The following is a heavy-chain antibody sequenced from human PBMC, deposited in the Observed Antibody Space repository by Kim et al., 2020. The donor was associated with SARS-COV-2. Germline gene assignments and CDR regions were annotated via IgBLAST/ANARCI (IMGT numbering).Heavy chain of an antibody. V-gene: IGHV3-11*05. J-gene: IGHJ6*02. CDR2: ISSSSSYT. CDR3: ARVGYDYVWGSYRDYYYYYGMDD. CDR1: GFTFSDYY. Sequence: GGFLRLSCAASGFTFSDYYMSWIRQAPGKGLEWVSYISSSSSYTNYADSVKGRFTISRDNAKNSLYLQMNSLRAEDTAVYYCARVGYDYVWGSYRDYYYYYGMDDWGQGTTVTVSS. D-gene: IGHD3-16*02.